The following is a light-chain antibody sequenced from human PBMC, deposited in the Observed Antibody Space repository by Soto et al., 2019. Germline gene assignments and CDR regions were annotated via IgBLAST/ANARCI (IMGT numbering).Light chain of an antibody. V-gene: IGKV1-5*03. J-gene: IGKJ2*01. CDR1: QSISSW. Sequence: DIQMTQSPSTLSASVGDRVTITCRASQSISSWLAWYQQKPGRAPKLLIYKASSLESGVPSRFSGSRSGTEFTLTISSLQPDDFATYYCQQYSSYSYTFGQGTKLEIK. CDR3: QQYSSYSYT. CDR2: KAS.